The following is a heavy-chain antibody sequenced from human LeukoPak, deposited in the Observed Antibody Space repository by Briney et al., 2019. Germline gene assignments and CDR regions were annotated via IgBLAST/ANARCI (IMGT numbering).Heavy chain of an antibody. Sequence: AGGSLRLSCAASGFTFSSYGMHWVRQAPGKGLEWVGFIASETYGGTAEYAASLKGRFTISRDDSKSIAYLQMNSLKTEDTAVYYCTRDQTPYYWGQGTLVTVSS. CDR1: GFTFSSYG. J-gene: IGHJ4*02. V-gene: IGHV3-49*04. CDR2: IASETYGGTA. CDR3: TRDQTPYY.